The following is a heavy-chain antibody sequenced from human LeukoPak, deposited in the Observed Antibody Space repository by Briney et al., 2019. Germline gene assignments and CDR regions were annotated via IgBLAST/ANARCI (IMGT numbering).Heavy chain of an antibody. CDR1: GFTFSSYA. Sequence: GRSLRLSCAASGFTFSSYAMYWVRQAPGKGPEWLAVISYDGGITHYADSVKDRFTISRDNSKNTLFLQLNSLRGDDTAVYYCARDTTYYYDGGSSGPHYFDYWGQGTLVTVSS. D-gene: IGHD3-10*01. J-gene: IGHJ4*02. V-gene: IGHV3-30*01. CDR3: ARDTTYYYDGGSSGPHYFDY. CDR2: ISYDGGIT.